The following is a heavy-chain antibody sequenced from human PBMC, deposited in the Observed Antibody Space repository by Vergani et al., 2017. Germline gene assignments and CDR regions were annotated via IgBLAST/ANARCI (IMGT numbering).Heavy chain of an antibody. Sequence: VQLLESGGGLVQPGGSLRLSCAASGFTFSDYYMSWIRQAPGKGLEWVSYISSSGSTIYYADSVKGRFTISRDNAKNSLYLQMNSLRAEDTAVYYCARETSRKTYYYGSGRGYYYYGMDVWGQGTTVTVSS. J-gene: IGHJ6*02. CDR1: GFTFSDYY. D-gene: IGHD3-10*01. CDR2: ISSSGSTI. V-gene: IGHV3-11*01. CDR3: ARETSRKTYYYGSGRGYYYYGMDV.